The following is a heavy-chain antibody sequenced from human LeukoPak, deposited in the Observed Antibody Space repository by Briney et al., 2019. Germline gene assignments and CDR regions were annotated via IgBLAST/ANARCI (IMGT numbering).Heavy chain of an antibody. J-gene: IGHJ6*04. V-gene: IGHV3-23*01. CDR1: GFTVNNKY. Sequence: GGSLRLSCAASGFTVNNKYMTWVRQAPGKGLEWVSAISGSGGSTYYADSVKGRFTISRDNSKNTLYLQMNSLRAEDTAVYYCAELGITMIGGVWGKGTTVTISS. CDR2: ISGSGGST. CDR3: AELGITMIGGV. D-gene: IGHD3-10*02.